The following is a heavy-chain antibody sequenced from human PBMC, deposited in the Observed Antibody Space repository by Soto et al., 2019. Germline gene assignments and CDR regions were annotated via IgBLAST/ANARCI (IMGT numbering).Heavy chain of an antibody. CDR1: GYTFTSYG. Sequence: ASVKVSCKASGYTFTSYGISWVRQAPGRGLEWMGRISAYNGNTNYAQKLQGRVTMTTDTSTSTAYMELSSLRSDDTAVYYCARLVNYYYYMDVWGKGTTVTVSS. V-gene: IGHV1-18*01. D-gene: IGHD2-21*01. CDR2: ISAYNGNT. CDR3: ARLVNYYYYMDV. J-gene: IGHJ6*03.